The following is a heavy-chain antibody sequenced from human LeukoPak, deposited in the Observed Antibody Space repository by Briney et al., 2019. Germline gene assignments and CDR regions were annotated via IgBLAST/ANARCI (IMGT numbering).Heavy chain of an antibody. CDR2: IWSDGSKK. D-gene: IGHD5-18*01. J-gene: IGHJ6*02. V-gene: IGHV3-33*01. CDR1: GFIFSYHG. Sequence: GRSLRLSCVASGFIFSYHGFHWVRQAPGKGLEWVSAIWSDGSKKCYAESVKGRFTISRDDSKNTVYLQMNSLRADDTGVYYCARDPQHSMDVWGQGTTVTVSS. CDR3: ARDPQHSMDV.